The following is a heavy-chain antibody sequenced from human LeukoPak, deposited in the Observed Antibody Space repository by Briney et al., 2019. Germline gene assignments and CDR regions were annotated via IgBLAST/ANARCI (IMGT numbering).Heavy chain of an antibody. V-gene: IGHV4-4*07. Sequence: PSETLSLTCEVSGGSINGYWWSWMRQPAGKGLEWIGRIYTSGNTYYSPSLERRVSMSLDPSKNQFSLRLTSVSAADTAVYYCARSAAPGPGYYYMDVWGKGTTVTVSS. D-gene: IGHD6-13*01. CDR2: IYTSGNT. CDR1: GGSINGYW. J-gene: IGHJ6*03. CDR3: ARSAAPGPGYYYMDV.